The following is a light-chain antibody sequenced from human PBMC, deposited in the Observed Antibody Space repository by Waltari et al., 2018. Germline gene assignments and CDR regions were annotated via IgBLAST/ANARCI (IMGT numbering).Light chain of an antibody. CDR2: DAS. J-gene: IGKJ2*01. Sequence: DIQMTQSPSSLSASVGDRVTITCQASQDISNHLNWYQKKPGKAPNLVIYDASNLETGFPSRFSGSGSCTDFTFTIASLQPDVIATYHCQQYDNPPYTFGQGTKLEI. CDR1: QDISNH. CDR3: QQYDNPPYT. V-gene: IGKV1-33*01.